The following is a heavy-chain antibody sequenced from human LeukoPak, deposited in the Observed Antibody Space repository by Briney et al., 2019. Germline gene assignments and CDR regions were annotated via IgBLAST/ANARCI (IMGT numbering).Heavy chain of an antibody. Sequence: GGSLRLSCVASGFSFNGDWMNWVRQAPGKGLEWVANIKPDGSQKYYVDSVKGRFTISRDNAEKSLFLQMNSLRAEDTAVYYCVRDGPALLDFDYWGQGTLVTVSS. CDR2: IKPDGSQK. J-gene: IGHJ4*02. V-gene: IGHV3-7*01. CDR1: GFSFNGDW. D-gene: IGHD2-2*01. CDR3: VRDGPALLDFDY.